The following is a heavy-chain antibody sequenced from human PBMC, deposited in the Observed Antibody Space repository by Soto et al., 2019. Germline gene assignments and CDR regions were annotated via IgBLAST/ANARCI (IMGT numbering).Heavy chain of an antibody. D-gene: IGHD4-17*01. Sequence: EVQLVESGGGLIQPGGSLILSCAASGFTFSSYSMNWVRQAPGKGLEWISYISSSDINIYYADSVKGRFTISRDIAKNSLYLQMNSLRAEDTAVYYCARDYGDYVPRNDYWGQGTLVTVSS. CDR3: ARDYGDYVPRNDY. CDR1: GFTFSSYS. CDR2: ISSSDINI. V-gene: IGHV3-48*01. J-gene: IGHJ4*02.